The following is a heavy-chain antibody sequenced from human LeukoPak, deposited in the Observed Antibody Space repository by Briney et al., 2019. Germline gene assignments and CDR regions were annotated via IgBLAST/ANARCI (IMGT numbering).Heavy chain of an antibody. D-gene: IGHD1-1*01. CDR1: GFTFSSYW. Sequence: GGSLRLSCAASGFTFSSYWMHWVRQAPGKGLVWVSRINSDGSSTSYADSVKGRFTVSRDNAKDSLYLQMNSLRAEDTAVYYCARALTTLTYEGYWGQGTLVTVSS. V-gene: IGHV3-74*01. J-gene: IGHJ4*02. CDR2: INSDGSST. CDR3: ARALTTLTYEGY.